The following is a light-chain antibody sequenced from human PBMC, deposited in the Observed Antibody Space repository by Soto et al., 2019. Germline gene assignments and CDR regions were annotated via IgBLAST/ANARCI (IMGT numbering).Light chain of an antibody. CDR2: AAS. CDR3: QQSYTNPLT. J-gene: IGKJ1*01. Sequence: DIQMTQSPSSLSASIGDRVTITCRASQRISTSLTWYQHKPGKAPKLLIYAASSLESGVPSRFSGSGSGTDFTLSISSLQPEDFATYYCQQSYTNPLTFGQGTKGDIK. V-gene: IGKV1-39*01. CDR1: QRISTS.